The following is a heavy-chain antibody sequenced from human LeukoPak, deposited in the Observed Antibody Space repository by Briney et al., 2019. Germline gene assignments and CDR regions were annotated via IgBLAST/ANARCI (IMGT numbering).Heavy chain of an antibody. Sequence: QTGGSLRLSCAASGFTFDDYAMHWVRQVPGKGLEWVSGISWNSGSIGYADSVKGRFTISRDNAKNSLYLQMNSLTTEDTALYYCAKDRQSSGSYRWFDPWGQGTLVTVSS. CDR2: ISWNSGSI. CDR3: AKDRQSSGSYRWFDP. J-gene: IGHJ5*02. V-gene: IGHV3-9*01. D-gene: IGHD3-10*01. CDR1: GFTFDDYA.